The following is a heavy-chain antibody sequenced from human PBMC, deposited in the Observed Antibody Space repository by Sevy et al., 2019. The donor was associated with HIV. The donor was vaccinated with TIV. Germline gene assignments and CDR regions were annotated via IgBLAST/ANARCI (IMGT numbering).Heavy chain of an antibody. V-gene: IGHV3-53*01. CDR1: GFTVSSYY. CDR2: IYNVSRT. J-gene: IGHJ3*02. CDR3: ATESGYGTSPGAFDI. Sequence: GGSLRLSCAASGFTVSSYYMSWVRQAPGKGLEWVLLIYNVSRTYSADSARGRSTISRDSSKNTQYLQMNSLRADDTAVYYCATESGYGTSPGAFDIWGQGTMVTVSS. D-gene: IGHD2-15*01.